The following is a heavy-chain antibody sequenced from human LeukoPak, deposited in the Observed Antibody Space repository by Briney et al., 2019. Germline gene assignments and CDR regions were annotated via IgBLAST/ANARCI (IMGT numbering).Heavy chain of an antibody. V-gene: IGHV3-74*01. Sequence: GSLRLSCAASEFTISRYLMHWVRQAPGKGLVWVSNINNDGSITTYADSVKGRFTISRDNVKNTLFLQMNSLGAEDTALYYCARGWNTTPRSGFDIWGLGTMVTVSS. J-gene: IGHJ3*02. D-gene: IGHD1/OR15-1a*01. CDR2: INNDGSIT. CDR3: ARGWNTTPRSGFDI. CDR1: EFTISRYL.